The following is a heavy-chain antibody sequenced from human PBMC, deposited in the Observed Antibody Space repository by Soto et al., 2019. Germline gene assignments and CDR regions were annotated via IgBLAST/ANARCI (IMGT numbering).Heavy chain of an antibody. CDR1: GFTFTSYA. CDR2: ITASGGTK. D-gene: IGHD3-22*01. V-gene: IGHV3-23*01. J-gene: IGHJ4*02. Sequence: EVQWLESGGGLVQTGGSLSLSCAPSGFTFTSYAMNWVLRVPGKGLEWVSGITASGGTKFYADSVMGRFTISRDSSKNTVVLQMSSLRVEDTGVYYCAKLKGPLMRLLQTLYLDYWGQGTLVTVSS. CDR3: AKLKGPLMRLLQTLYLDY.